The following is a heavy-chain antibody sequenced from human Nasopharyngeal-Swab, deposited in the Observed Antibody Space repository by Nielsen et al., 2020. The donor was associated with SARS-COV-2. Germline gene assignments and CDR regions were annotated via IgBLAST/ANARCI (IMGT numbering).Heavy chain of an antibody. J-gene: IGHJ4*02. D-gene: IGHD5-24*01. V-gene: IGHV3-48*03. Sequence: GESLKISCAASGFTFSTYHMNWVRQAPGKGLEWISNIRMTDSDVFYADSVKGRFTISRDNAKNSLYLEMNSLRVEDTAVYYCAREDGVNTNDYWGQGTLVTVSS. CDR1: GFTFSTYH. CDR3: AREDGVNTNDY. CDR2: IRMTDSDV.